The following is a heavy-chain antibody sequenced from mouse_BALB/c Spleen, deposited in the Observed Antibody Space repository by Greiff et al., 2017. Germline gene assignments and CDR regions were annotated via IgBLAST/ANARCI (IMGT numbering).Heavy chain of an antibody. CDR1: GFTFSSYT. J-gene: IGHJ1*01. D-gene: IGHD1-1*01. V-gene: IGHV5-12-2*01. CDR2: ISNGGGST. Sequence: EVQRVESGGGLVQPGGSLKLSCAASGFTFSSYTMSWVRQTPEKRLEWVAYISNGGGSTYYPDTIKGRFTISRDNAKNTLYLQMSSLKSEDTAMYYCARDYYGSSSDWYFDVWGAGTTVTVSS. CDR3: ARDYYGSSSDWYFDV.